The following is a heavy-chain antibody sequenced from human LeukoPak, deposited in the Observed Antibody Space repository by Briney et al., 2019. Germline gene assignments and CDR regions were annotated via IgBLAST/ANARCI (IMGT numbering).Heavy chain of an antibody. CDR1: GGSINSGDYH. CDR2: IYYSGRT. V-gene: IGHV4-30-4*01. J-gene: IGHJ4*02. Sequence: SETLSLTCTVSGGSINSGDYHWSWIRQPPGKGLEWIGYIYYSGRTYYKPSLKSRVTISVDLSKNQFSLKLSSVIAADTAVYYCARYHTSGVCFDYWGQGTLVTVSS. CDR3: ARYHTSGVCFDY. D-gene: IGHD3-10*01.